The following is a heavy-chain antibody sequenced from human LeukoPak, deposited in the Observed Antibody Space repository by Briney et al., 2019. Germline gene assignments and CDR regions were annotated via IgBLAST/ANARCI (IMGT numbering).Heavy chain of an antibody. J-gene: IGHJ4*02. CDR1: GYAFTTYI. Sequence: KVSCKASGYAFTTYIISWVGQAPEQGLEWMEWISVYNGNTNTAVKSQARVTMTADRSTSTAYMELRSLTSDDTAVYYCARWDRVDIAATNDDYWGQGTLVTVSS. V-gene: IGHV1-18*04. CDR3: ARWDRVDIAATNDDY. CDR2: ISVYNGNT. D-gene: IGHD5-12*01.